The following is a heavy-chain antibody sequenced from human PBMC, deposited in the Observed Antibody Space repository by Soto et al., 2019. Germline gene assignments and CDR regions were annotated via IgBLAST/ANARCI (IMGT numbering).Heavy chain of an antibody. CDR1: GFKFGTYA. J-gene: IGHJ4*02. CDR2: ISYDGSNK. CDR3: AREIKWAAVALGY. D-gene: IGHD6-19*01. Sequence: PGGSLRLSCAASGFKFGTYAMHWVRQAPGKGLEWVAVISYDGSNKYYADSVKGRFTISRDNSKNTLYLQMNSLRAEDTAVYYCAREIKWAAVALGYWGQGTLVTVSS. V-gene: IGHV3-30-3*01.